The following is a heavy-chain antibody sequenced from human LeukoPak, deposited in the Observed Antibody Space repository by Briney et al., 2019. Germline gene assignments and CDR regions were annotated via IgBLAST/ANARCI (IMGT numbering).Heavy chain of an antibody. D-gene: IGHD2-2*01. J-gene: IGHJ3*02. CDR1: GGTFSSYT. Sequence: ASVKVSCKASGGTFSSYTISWVRQAPGQGLEWMGRIIPILGIANYAQKFQGRVTITADKSTSTAYMELSSLRSEDTAVYYCASPRALYCSSTSCQTANGPFDIWGQGTMVTVSS. CDR2: IIPILGIA. V-gene: IGHV1-69*02. CDR3: ASPRALYCSSTSCQTANGPFDI.